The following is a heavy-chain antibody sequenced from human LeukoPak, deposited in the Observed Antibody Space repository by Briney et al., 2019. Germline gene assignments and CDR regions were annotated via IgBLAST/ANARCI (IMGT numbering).Heavy chain of an antibody. CDR1: GASLRSHY. Sequence: SETLSLTCIVSGASLRSHYWSWIRQPPGKGREWIGYIYYRGSTNYNPSLRSRVTISVDTSKTQSSLKPSSVTAADPAVYSLRGGLCTGSFCTIFGVAIGDAFDIWGQATMV. J-gene: IGHJ3*02. D-gene: IGHD3-3*01. V-gene: IGHV4-59*11. CDR2: IYYRGST. CDR3: RGGLCTGSFCTIFGVAIGDAFDI.